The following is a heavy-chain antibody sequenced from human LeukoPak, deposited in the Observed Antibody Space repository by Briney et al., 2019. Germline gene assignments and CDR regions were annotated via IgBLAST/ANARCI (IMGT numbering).Heavy chain of an antibody. Sequence: PSETLSLTCTVSGYSISSGYYWGWIRQPPGKGLEWIGSIYHSGSTYYNPSLKSRVTISVDTSKNQFSLKLSSVTAADTAVYYCARDADGGKNPFPIDSWGQGTLVTVSS. CDR3: ARDADGGKNPFPIDS. CDR2: IYHSGST. D-gene: IGHD2-15*01. CDR1: GYSISSGYY. J-gene: IGHJ4*02. V-gene: IGHV4-38-2*02.